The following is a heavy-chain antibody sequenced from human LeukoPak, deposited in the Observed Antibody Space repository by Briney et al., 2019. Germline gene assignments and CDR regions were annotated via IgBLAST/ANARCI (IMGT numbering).Heavy chain of an antibody. CDR2: ISGSGGST. D-gene: IGHD3-9*01. CDR3: ARADYDILTGKRFDY. Sequence: GGSLRLSCAASGFTFSSYAMSWVRQAPGKGLEWVSAISGSGGSTYYADSVKGRFTISRDNSKNTLYLQMNSLRAEDTAVYYCARADYDILTGKRFDYWGQGTLVTVSS. CDR1: GFTFSSYA. V-gene: IGHV3-23*01. J-gene: IGHJ4*02.